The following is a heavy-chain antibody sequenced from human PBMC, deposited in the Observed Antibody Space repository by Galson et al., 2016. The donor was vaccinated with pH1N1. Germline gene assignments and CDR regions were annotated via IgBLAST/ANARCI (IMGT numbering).Heavy chain of an antibody. Sequence: SLRLSCAASGFTFINAWMTWVRQAPGKGLAWVGRIASKSAGGTTEYAAPLKGRFTISRDDSKNTLYLQMNSLKTEDTAVYYCILLKQGFFDPWGQGTLVTVS. D-gene: IGHD2-8*01. V-gene: IGHV3-15*04. CDR2: IASKSAGGTT. J-gene: IGHJ5*02. CDR3: ILLKQGFFDP. CDR1: GFTFINAW.